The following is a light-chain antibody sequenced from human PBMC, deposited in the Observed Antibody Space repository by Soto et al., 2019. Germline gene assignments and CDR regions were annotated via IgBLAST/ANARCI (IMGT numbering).Light chain of an antibody. V-gene: IGLV2-14*01. CDR3: SSYTSTMTLV. CDR1: SSDVGGYKY. J-gene: IGLJ3*02. Sequence: QSVLTQPASVSGSPGQSITISCTGTSSDVGGYKYVSWYQQRPGKAPKLMIYDVSYRPSGVSNRFSGSKSGNTASLTISGLQAEDEADYYCSSYTSTMTLVFGGGTKLTVL. CDR2: DVS.